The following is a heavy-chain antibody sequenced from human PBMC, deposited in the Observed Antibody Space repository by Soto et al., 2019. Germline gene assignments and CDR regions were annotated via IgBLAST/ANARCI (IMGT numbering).Heavy chain of an antibody. CDR1: GYTFTGYY. V-gene: IGHV1-2*04. Sequence: ASVKVSCKASGYTFTGYYMHWVRQAPGQGLEWMGWINPNSGGTNYAQKFQGWVTMTRDTSISTAYMELSRLRSDDTAVYYCAREANIVATISARQKPFDPWGQGTLVTVSS. D-gene: IGHD5-12*01. J-gene: IGHJ5*02. CDR3: AREANIVATISARQKPFDP. CDR2: INPNSGGT.